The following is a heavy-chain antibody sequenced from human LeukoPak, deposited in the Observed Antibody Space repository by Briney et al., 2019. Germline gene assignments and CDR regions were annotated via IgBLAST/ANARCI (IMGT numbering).Heavy chain of an antibody. D-gene: IGHD4-11*01. V-gene: IGHV4-59*02. CDR2: IYNRGST. CDR1: DDSVNTYY. CDR3: AMSNTVRRPFFDL. Sequence: KPSETLSLTCVGSDDSVNTYYCSWIRQAPGKGLEWIGYIYNRGSTKYNPSLKSRATISVDTSKNQFSLKLTSVAAADTAVYYCAMSNTVRRPFFDLWGQGTLVTVSS. J-gene: IGHJ5*02.